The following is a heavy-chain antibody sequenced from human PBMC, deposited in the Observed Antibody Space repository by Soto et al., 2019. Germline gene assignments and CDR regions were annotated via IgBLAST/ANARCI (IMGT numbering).Heavy chain of an antibody. CDR1: GFSFDDYA. Sequence: VQLVESGGGLVQPGRSLRLSCAASGFSFDDYAMHWVRQAPGKGLEWVSGISWNSGSIAYADSVKGRFTISRDNAKNSLYLQMNSLRAEDTALYYCVKDMGFSLIAVVPAAAPSGFDPWGQGTLVTVSS. CDR3: VKDMGFSLIAVVPAAAPSGFDP. D-gene: IGHD2-2*01. V-gene: IGHV3-9*01. CDR2: ISWNSGSI. J-gene: IGHJ5*02.